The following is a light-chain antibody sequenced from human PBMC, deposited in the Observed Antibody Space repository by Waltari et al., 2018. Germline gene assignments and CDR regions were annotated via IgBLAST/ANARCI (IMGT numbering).Light chain of an antibody. CDR1: QSISSY. V-gene: IGKV1-39*01. Sequence: DIQMTQSPSSLSASVGDRVTITCRASQSISSYLNWYQQKPGKATKLLIYAASSLQSGVPSRFSGSGSGTDFTLTISSLQPEDFATYYCQQSYSTPPIFTFGPGTKVDIK. J-gene: IGKJ3*01. CDR3: QQSYSTPPIFT. CDR2: AAS.